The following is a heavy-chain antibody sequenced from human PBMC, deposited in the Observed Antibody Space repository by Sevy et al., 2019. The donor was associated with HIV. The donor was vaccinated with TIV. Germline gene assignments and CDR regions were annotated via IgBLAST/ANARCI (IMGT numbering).Heavy chain of an antibody. CDR3: ARELGWDSNTDYPCTF. J-gene: IGHJ4*02. CDR1: GYTFIGYY. Sequence: ASVKVSCKGSGYTFIGYYIHWVRQAPGQGLEWMGRVNPNSGDTHYAQKFQGRVTMTRDMSISTAYMELSCLRSDDTAVYFCARELGWDSNTDYPCTFWGQGTLVTVSS. D-gene: IGHD2-2*01. V-gene: IGHV1-2*06. CDR2: VNPNSGDT.